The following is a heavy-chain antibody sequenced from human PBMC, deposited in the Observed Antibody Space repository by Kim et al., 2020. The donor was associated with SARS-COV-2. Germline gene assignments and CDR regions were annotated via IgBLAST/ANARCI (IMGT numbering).Heavy chain of an antibody. CDR3: TSSGIPTEWLRLNWFDP. CDR1: GFTFGDYA. CDR2: IRSKAYGGTT. J-gene: IGHJ5*02. D-gene: IGHD5-12*01. V-gene: IGHV3-49*03. Sequence: GGSLRLSCTASGFTFGDYAMSWFRQAPGKGLEWVGFIRSKAYGGTTEYAASVKGRFTISRDDSKSIAYLQMNSLKTEDTAVYYCTSSGIPTEWLRLNWFDPWGQGTLVTVSS.